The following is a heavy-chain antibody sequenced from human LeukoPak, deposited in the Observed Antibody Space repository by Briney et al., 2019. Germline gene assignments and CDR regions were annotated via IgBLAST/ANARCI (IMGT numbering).Heavy chain of an antibody. CDR2: IYHSGST. CDR1: GYSISSGYY. V-gene: IGHV4-38-2*02. CDR3: AREESGSYSGDY. J-gene: IGHJ4*02. Sequence: SETLSLTCTVSGYSISSGYYWGWIRQPPGKGLEWIGSIYHSGSTYYNPSLKSRVTISVDTSKNQFSLKLSSVTAADTAVYYCAREESGSYSGDYWGQGTLVTVSS. D-gene: IGHD1-26*01.